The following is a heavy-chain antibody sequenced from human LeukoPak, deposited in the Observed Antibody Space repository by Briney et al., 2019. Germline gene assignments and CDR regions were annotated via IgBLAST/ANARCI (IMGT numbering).Heavy chain of an antibody. CDR3: AGRPDTSVVAIFDY. J-gene: IGHJ4*02. V-gene: IGHV1-2*02. CDR1: GYTFTGYY. Sequence: ASVKVSCMASGYTFTGYYVHWVRQAPGQGLEWMGWINPSSGGTNYAQKFQGRVTMTGDTSISTAYMELSRLSSDDTAVYFCAGRPDTSVVAIFDYWGQGTLVTISS. CDR2: INPSSGGT. D-gene: IGHD2-2*01.